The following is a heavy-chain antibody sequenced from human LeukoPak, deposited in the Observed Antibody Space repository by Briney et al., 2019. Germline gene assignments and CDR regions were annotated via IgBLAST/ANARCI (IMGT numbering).Heavy chain of an antibody. Sequence: PGGSLRLSCAASGFTFSNYGMNWVRQAPGKGLEWVSGITGNGGTTYYADSVKGRFTISRDNAKNTLSLQMSDLRAEDTAMYYCARDFHLWSINNWGQGTLVTVSS. D-gene: IGHD2-21*01. CDR1: GFTFSNYG. J-gene: IGHJ4*02. V-gene: IGHV3-23*01. CDR2: ITGNGGTT. CDR3: ARDFHLWSINN.